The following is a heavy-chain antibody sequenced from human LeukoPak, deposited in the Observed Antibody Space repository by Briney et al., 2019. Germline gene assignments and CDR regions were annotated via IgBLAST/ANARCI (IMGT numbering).Heavy chain of an antibody. CDR3: AKIVSTGDY. V-gene: IGHV3-48*03. CDR2: ISGSGSTI. J-gene: IGHJ4*02. Sequence: GGSLRLSCAASGFTFSSYEMSWVRQAAGKGLEWISYISGSGSTIYCADSVKGRFTISRDNAKSSLYLQMNSLRVEDTAVYYCAKIVSTGDYWGQGTLVTVSS. CDR1: GFTFSSYE. D-gene: IGHD1-14*01.